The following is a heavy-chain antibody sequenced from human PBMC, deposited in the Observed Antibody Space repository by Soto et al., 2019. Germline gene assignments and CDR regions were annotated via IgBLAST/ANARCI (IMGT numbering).Heavy chain of an antibody. J-gene: IGHJ6*02. CDR1: GFTFSSFG. D-gene: IGHD3-3*01. Sequence: GGSLRLSCAASGFTFSSFGMHWVRQAPGKGLEWVSLIWYDGSKKSYGDSVKGRFTISRDNSRNTVYLQMNSLRADDTAVYYCARDASYYSLWSGYYPSRNGMDVWGPGTTVTGSS. CDR2: IWYDGSKK. V-gene: IGHV3-33*01. CDR3: ARDASYYSLWSGYYPSRNGMDV.